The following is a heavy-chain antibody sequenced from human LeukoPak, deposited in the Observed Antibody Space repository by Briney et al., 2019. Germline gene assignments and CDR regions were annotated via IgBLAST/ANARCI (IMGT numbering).Heavy chain of an antibody. Sequence: GGSLRLSCAASGFTVNSNYMSWVRQAPGKGLEWVSYISSSSSTTYYADSVKGRFTISRDNAKNSLYLQMNSLRAEDTAVYHCAFDSSGYLREGFDYWGQGTLVTVSS. CDR3: AFDSSGYLREGFDY. V-gene: IGHV3-48*01. D-gene: IGHD3-22*01. CDR1: GFTVNSNY. CDR2: ISSSSSTT. J-gene: IGHJ4*02.